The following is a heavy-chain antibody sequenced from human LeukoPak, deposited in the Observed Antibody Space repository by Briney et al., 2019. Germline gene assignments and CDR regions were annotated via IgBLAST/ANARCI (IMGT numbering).Heavy chain of an antibody. CDR1: GFTVNSNY. D-gene: IGHD3-10*01. CDR3: VRGFNRGFDP. J-gene: IGHJ5*02. V-gene: IGHV3-53*01. CDR2: IYSGGTT. Sequence: PGGSQRPSCAASGFTVNSNYWSWVRQAPGKGLEWVSVIYSGGTTYYADFVKGRFTFSRDNSKNMLHLQMNSLRAEDTAVYYCVRGFNRGFDPWGQGTLVIVSS.